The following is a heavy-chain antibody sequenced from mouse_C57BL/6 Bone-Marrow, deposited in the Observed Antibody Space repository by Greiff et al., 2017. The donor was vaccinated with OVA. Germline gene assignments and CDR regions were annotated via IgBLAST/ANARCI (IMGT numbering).Heavy chain of an antibody. CDR2: IHPNSGST. V-gene: IGHV1-64*01. J-gene: IGHJ4*01. Sequence: QVQLQQPGAELVKPGASVKLSCKASGYTFTSYWMHWVKQRPGQGLEWIGMIHPNSGSTNYNEKFKSKATLTVDKSSSTAYMQLSSLTSEDSAVYYCARRDYDRFYYAMDYWGQGTSVTVSS. D-gene: IGHD2-4*01. CDR3: ARRDYDRFYYAMDY. CDR1: GYTFTSYW.